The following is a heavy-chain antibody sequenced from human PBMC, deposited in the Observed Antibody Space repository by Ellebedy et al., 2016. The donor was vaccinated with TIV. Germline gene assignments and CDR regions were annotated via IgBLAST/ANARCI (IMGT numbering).Heavy chain of an antibody. V-gene: IGHV4-59*08. Sequence: MPSETLSLTCSVSRGSISSYYWSWIRQPPGKGLEWIGDIFHSGNTNYNPSLKSRVTMSLDTSKNQFSLNLNSVTAADTAVYYCARQNGYSGYDLGLGWFDPWGQGTLVTVSS. CDR3: ARQNGYSGYDLGLGWFDP. D-gene: IGHD5-12*01. CDR2: IFHSGNT. J-gene: IGHJ5*02. CDR1: RGSISSYY.